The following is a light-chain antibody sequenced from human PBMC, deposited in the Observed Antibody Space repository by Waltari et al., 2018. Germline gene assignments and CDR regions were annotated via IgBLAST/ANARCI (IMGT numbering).Light chain of an antibody. Sequence: FVLTQPHSLSESPGKLVTISCIRSSGNIAHNSVTWSQQRPGSSPIIVIYEDNKRPSGVPDRFSGSIDTSTNSASLTLSGLKTEDEADYYCQSYDSRNPWVFGVGTKLTVL. CDR1: SGNIAHNS. CDR2: EDN. J-gene: IGLJ3*02. CDR3: QSYDSRNPWV. V-gene: IGLV6-57*01.